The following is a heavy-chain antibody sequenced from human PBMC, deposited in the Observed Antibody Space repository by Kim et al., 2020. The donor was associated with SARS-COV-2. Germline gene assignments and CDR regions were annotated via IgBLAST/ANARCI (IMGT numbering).Heavy chain of an antibody. CDR2: ISTRGESI. V-gene: IGHV3-11*01. J-gene: IGHJ4*02. Sequence: GGSLRLSCAASVLSFSDSYMNWVRQAPGKGLEWLSFISTRGESIFYADSVEGRFTISRDNAKNSLYLQMNYLRDEDTAVYYCARSGNGYNAFGIWGQGVLVTVSS. CDR1: VLSFSDSY. CDR3: ARSGNGYNAFGI. D-gene: IGHD5-12*01.